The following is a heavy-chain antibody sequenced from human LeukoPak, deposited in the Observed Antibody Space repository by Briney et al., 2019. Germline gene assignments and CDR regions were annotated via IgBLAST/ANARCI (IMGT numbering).Heavy chain of an antibody. CDR2: ISSSGGST. Sequence: PGGSLRLSCAASGFTFSSYAMSWVRQAPGKGLEWVSAISSSGGSTHYADSVKGRFTISRDNSKNTLYLQMNSLRAEDTAVYYCAKRRDQSSDGSFDYWGQGTLASVRS. J-gene: IGHJ4*02. V-gene: IGHV3-23*01. CDR1: GFTFSSYA. D-gene: IGHD6-19*01. CDR3: AKRRDQSSDGSFDY.